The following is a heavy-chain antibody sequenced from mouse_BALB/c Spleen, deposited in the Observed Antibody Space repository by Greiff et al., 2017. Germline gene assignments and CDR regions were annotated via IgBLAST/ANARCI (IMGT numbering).Heavy chain of an antibody. D-gene: IGHD1-1*01. V-gene: IGHV5-9-4*01. CDR3: AREGADYYGSFFDY. CDR2: ISSGGSYT. Sequence: EVKLMESGGGLVKPGGSLKLSCAASGFTFSSYAMSWVRQSPEKRLEWVAEISSGGSYTYYPDTVTGRFTISRDNAKNTLYLEMSSLRSEDTAMYYCAREGADYYGSFFDYWGQGTTLTVSS. J-gene: IGHJ2*01. CDR1: GFTFSSYA.